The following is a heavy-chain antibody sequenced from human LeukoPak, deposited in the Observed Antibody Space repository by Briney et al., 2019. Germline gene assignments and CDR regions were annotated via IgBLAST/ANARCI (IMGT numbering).Heavy chain of an antibody. D-gene: IGHD5-12*01. CDR3: AKDGDIYCSYSGYPPTGVDH. J-gene: IGHJ4*02. Sequence: GGSLRLSCAASGFTLNSYAMSWFRQAPGKGLEWVSSSGGSAALIHYADSVKGRFTISRDNSKNIMFLEMNSLRAEDTAIYYCAKDGDIYCSYSGYPPTGVDHWGQGTLVTVSS. V-gene: IGHV3-23*01. CDR2: SGGSAALI. CDR1: GFTLNSYA.